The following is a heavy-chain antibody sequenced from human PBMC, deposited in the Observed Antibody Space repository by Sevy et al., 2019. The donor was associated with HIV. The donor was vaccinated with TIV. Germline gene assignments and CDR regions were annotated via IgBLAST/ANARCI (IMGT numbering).Heavy chain of an antibody. CDR3: ARVRRRIVWWSLDS. V-gene: IGHV3-72*01. D-gene: IGHD2-21*01. CDR2: IRNNANSYTT. CDR1: GFTFSDYY. J-gene: IGHJ4*02. Sequence: GGSLRLSCAASGFTFSDYYMDWVRQAPGKGLEWVGRIRNNANSYTTDFAASVKGRFTISRDDSKNSLYLQMHSLKTDDTAKYYCARVRRRIVWWSLDSWGQGTLVTVSS.